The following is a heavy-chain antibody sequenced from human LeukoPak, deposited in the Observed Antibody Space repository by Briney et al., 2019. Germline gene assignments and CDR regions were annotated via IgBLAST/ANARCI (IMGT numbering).Heavy chain of an antibody. V-gene: IGHV1-69*13. CDR1: GYTLTELS. CDR3: ARGPSDYYQSARNRFFDY. D-gene: IGHD3-10*01. J-gene: IGHJ4*02. CDR2: IIPVFGTT. Sequence: GASVKVSCKVSGYTLTELSMHWVRQAPGQGLEWMGGIIPVFGTTNYAQKFQGRLTVTADESATTAYMELSSLKSEDTAIYYCARGPSDYYQSARNRFFDYWGQGTLVTVSS.